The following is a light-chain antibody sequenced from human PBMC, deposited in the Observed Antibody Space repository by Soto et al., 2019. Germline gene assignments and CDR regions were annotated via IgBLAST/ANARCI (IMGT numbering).Light chain of an antibody. V-gene: IGKV4-1*01. J-gene: IGKJ1*01. CDR2: WAS. CDR3: QQYSSTPWT. CDR1: QSVLYTSNNKNY. Sequence: DIVMTQSPDSLAVSLGERAIINCKSSQSVLYTSNNKNYLAWYQQKPGKPPKLLIYWASTRESGVPDRFSGSGSGTDFALTISSLQAEDVAVYYCQQYSSTPWTFGQGTKVEIK.